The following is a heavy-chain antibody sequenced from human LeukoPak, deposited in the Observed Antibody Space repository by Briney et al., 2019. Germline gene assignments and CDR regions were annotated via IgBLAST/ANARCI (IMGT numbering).Heavy chain of an antibody. CDR1: GYTFTGYS. V-gene: IGHV1-2*02. Sequence: GASVKVSCKASGYTFTGYSMHWVRQAPGQGLEWMGWINPSSGGTNYAQKFQGRVTMTRDTSINTSYMDLRRLRSDDTAVYYCARDCGSYIYYFDYWGQGTLVTVSS. CDR2: INPSSGGT. J-gene: IGHJ4*02. D-gene: IGHD1-26*01. CDR3: ARDCGSYIYYFDY.